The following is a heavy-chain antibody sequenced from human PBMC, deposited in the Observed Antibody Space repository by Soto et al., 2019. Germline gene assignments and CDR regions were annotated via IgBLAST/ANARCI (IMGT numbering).Heavy chain of an antibody. CDR1: GGSTSSYY. V-gene: IGHV4-59*01. J-gene: IGHJ5*02. CDR2: IYYSGST. Sequence: PSETLSLTCTVSGGSTSSYYWNWIRQPPGKGLEWIGYIYYSGSTKYNPSLKSRVTISVDTSKNQFSLKLSSVTAADTAVYYCARDRLATWFDPWGQGTLVTVSS. CDR3: ARDRLATWFDP.